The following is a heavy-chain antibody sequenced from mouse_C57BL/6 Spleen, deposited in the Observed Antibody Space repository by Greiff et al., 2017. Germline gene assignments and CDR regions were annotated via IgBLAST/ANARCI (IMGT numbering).Heavy chain of an antibody. CDR3: ARWRLDRGYAMDY. V-gene: IGHV7-3*01. Sequence: DVQLQESGGGLVQPGGSLSLSCAASGFTFTDYYMSWVRQPPGKALEWLGFIRNKANGYTTAYSASVKGRFTISRDNSQSILYLQMNALRAEDSATYYCARWRLDRGYAMDYWGQGTSVTVSS. CDR2: IRNKANGYTT. CDR1: GFTFTDYY. J-gene: IGHJ4*01. D-gene: IGHD3-2*02.